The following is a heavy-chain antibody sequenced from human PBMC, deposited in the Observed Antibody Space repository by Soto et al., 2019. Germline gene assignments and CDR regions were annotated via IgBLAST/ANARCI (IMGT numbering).Heavy chain of an antibody. CDR2: ISSNGGST. CDR1: GFTFNSYA. D-gene: IGHD3-22*01. Sequence: GGSLRLSCAASGFTFNSYAMHWVRQAPGKGLEYVSAISSNGGSTYYANSVKGRFTISRDNSKNTLYLQMGSLRAEDMAVYYCARDHYYDSSGYYPPHFDYWGQGTLVTVS. J-gene: IGHJ4*02. CDR3: ARDHYYDSSGYYPPHFDY. V-gene: IGHV3-64*01.